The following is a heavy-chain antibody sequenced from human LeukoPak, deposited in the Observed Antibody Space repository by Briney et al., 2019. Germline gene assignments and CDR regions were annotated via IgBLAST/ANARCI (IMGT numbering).Heavy chain of an antibody. CDR3: ARELYCSSTSCYSAAGDY. CDR2: INPNSGGT. Sequence: GASVKVSCKASGYTFTCYYMHWVGQAPGQGLEWRGWINPNSGGTNYAQKVQGRVTMTRDTSISTAYMELSRLRSDDTAVYYCARELYCSSTSCYSAAGDYWGQGTLVTVSS. J-gene: IGHJ4*02. CDR1: GYTFTCYY. V-gene: IGHV1-2*02. D-gene: IGHD2-2*01.